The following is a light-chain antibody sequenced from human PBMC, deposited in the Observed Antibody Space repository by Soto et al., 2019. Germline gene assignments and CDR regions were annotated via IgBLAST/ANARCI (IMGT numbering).Light chain of an antibody. CDR3: QQYNNWPPWT. J-gene: IGKJ1*01. V-gene: IGKV3-15*01. Sequence: ELVFTHSPGTLSLSPGERATLSCRASQSFSSTYLAWYQQKPGQAPRLLIYSASLRATGIPARFSGSGYGTEFTLTISSLESEDSAVYYCQQYNNWPPWTFGLGTKVDIK. CDR2: SAS. CDR1: QSFSSTY.